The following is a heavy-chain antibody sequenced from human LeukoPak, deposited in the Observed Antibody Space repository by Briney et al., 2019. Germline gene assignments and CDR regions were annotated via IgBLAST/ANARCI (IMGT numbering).Heavy chain of an antibody. J-gene: IGHJ6*02. V-gene: IGHV1-18*01. CDR1: GYTFTSYG. CDR3: ARAHKRLLWFGELLQNHYGMDV. CDR2: ISAYNGNT. D-gene: IGHD3-10*01. Sequence: ASVKVSCKASGYTFTSYGISWVRQAPGQGLEWMGWISAYNGNTNYAQKLQGRVTMTTDTSTSTAYMELRSLRSEDTAVYYCARAHKRLLWFGELLQNHYGMDVWGQGTTVTVSS.